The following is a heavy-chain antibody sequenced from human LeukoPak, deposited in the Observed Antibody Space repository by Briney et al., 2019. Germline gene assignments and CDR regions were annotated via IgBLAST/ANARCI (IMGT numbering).Heavy chain of an antibody. V-gene: IGHV3-30*18. CDR1: GFTFSSYG. CDR2: ISYDGSNK. J-gene: IGHJ6*02. Sequence: QPGRSLRLSCAASGFTFSSYGMHWVRQAPGKGLEWVAVISYDGSNKYYADPVKGRFTISRDNSKNTLYLQMNSLRAEDTAVYYCAKEAQYSSGWTYYYYGMDVWGQGTTVTVSS. CDR3: AKEAQYSSGWTYYYYGMDV. D-gene: IGHD6-19*01.